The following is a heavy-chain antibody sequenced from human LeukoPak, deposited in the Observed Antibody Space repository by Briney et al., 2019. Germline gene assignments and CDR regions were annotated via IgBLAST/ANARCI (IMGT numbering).Heavy chain of an antibody. J-gene: IGHJ2*01. CDR3: ARGFYGDYTGWYFDL. D-gene: IGHD4-17*01. CDR1: GDSVSSNSAA. CDR2: TYYRSKWYN. V-gene: IGHV6-1*01. Sequence: SQTLSRTAAISGDSVSSNSAAWNWIRQSPSRGLGWLGRTYYRSKWYNDYAVSVKTRITINPDTSKNQFSLQLNSVTPEDTAVYYCARGFYGDYTGWYFDLWGRGTLVTVSS.